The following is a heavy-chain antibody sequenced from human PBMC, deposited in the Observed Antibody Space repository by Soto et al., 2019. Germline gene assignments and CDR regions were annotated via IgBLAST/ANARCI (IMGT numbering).Heavy chain of an antibody. Sequence: QVQLVQSGAEVKRPGASVKISCEASGYTFTSYAIHWVRQAPGQRLEWMGWINPGKETTRYSQKFQGRVTITSDTSASTVYMLLSSVISEDTALYYCARDPEYGSGSLDVWGQGTMVIVSS. CDR3: ARDPEYGSGSLDV. D-gene: IGHD3-10*01. J-gene: IGHJ3*01. CDR2: INPGKETT. CDR1: GYTFTSYA. V-gene: IGHV1-3*01.